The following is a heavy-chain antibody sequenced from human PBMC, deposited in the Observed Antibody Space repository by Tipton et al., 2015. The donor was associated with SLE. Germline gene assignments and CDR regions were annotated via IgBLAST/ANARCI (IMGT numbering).Heavy chain of an antibody. D-gene: IGHD3-10*01. CDR3: ARLRRFGELRAWCDP. Sequence: TLSLTCAVYGGSFSGYYWSWIRQPPGKGLEWIGEINHSGSTNYNPSLKSRVTISVDTSKNQFSLKLSSVTAADTAVYYCARLRRFGELRAWCDPWGQGTLVTVSS. J-gene: IGHJ5*02. CDR1: GGSFSGYY. V-gene: IGHV4-34*01. CDR2: INHSGST.